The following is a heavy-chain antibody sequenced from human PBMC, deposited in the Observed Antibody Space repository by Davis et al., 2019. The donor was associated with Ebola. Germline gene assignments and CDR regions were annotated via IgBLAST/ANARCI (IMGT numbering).Heavy chain of an antibody. Sequence: GESLNISCAASGFTFSSYPMSWVRQAPGKGLEWVSFISGGGAGTSYADSVKGRFTISRDDSKNTLYLQMNSMRAEDTAVYYCAKPLLFDLPAFDFWGQGTVVSVSS. CDR3: AKPLLFDLPAFDF. CDR1: GFTFSSYP. J-gene: IGHJ3*01. CDR2: ISGGGAGT. D-gene: IGHD3-9*01. V-gene: IGHV3-23*01.